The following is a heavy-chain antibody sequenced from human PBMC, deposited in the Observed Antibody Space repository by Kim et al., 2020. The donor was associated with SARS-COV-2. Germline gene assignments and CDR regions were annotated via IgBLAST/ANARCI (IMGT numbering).Heavy chain of an antibody. Sequence: GGSLRLSCAASGFTFSSYAMSWVRQAPGKGLEWVSAISGSGGSTYYADSVKGRFTISRDNSKNTLYLQMNILRAEDTAVYYCPKDCVNFDCLYQYWGQGTLVTVSS. D-gene: IGHD3-9*01. J-gene: IGHJ4*02. V-gene: IGHV3-23*01. CDR1: GFTFSSYA. CDR3: PKDCVNFDCLYQY. CDR2: ISGSGGST.